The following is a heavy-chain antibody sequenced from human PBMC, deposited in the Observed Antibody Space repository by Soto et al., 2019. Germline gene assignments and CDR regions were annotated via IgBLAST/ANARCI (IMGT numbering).Heavy chain of an antibody. J-gene: IGHJ4*02. V-gene: IGHV3-49*03. CDR3: TRTWDSYGPLSFDY. Sequence: GGSLRLSCTASGFTFGDYAMSWFRQAPGKGLEWVGFIRSKAYGGTTEYAASVKGRFTISRDDSKSIAYLQMNSLKTEDTAVYYCTRTWDSYGPLSFDYWGQGTLVTVSS. CDR1: GFTFGDYA. D-gene: IGHD5-18*01. CDR2: IRSKAYGGTT.